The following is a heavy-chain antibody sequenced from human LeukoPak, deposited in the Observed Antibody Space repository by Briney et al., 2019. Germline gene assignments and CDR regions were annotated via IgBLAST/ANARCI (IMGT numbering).Heavy chain of an antibody. CDR3: AGDRTASPLLGPTDV. Sequence: ASVKVSCKAYGYTFTGFYLHWLRQGPGQGLEWMGWINPNSGDTKYAQTFQDRVTLTRDTSISTAYMALSRLTSDDTAFYYCAGDRTASPLLGPTDVRGQGTTVTVSS. CDR2: INPNSGDT. J-gene: IGHJ6*02. CDR1: GYTFTGFY. V-gene: IGHV1-2*02. D-gene: IGHD1-1*01.